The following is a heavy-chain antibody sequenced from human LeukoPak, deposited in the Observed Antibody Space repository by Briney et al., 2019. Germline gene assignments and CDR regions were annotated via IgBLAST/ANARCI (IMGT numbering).Heavy chain of an antibody. Sequence: GGSLRLSCAASGFTVSSKYMSWVRQAPGKGLEWVSVIYIDGGTYYADSVTGRFTISRDNSKNTLLLQMNSLRAEDTAVYYCARGHYSNRLGGQGTLVTVSS. V-gene: IGHV3-66*01. CDR3: ARGHYSNRL. J-gene: IGHJ4*02. D-gene: IGHD2-2*01. CDR2: IYIDGGT. CDR1: GFTVSSKY.